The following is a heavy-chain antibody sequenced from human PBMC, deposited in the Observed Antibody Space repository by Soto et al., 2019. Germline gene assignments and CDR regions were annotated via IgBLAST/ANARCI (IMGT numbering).Heavy chain of an antibody. CDR1: GFTFSNYW. J-gene: IGHJ6*02. CDR3: ARGRKSGSYYADYDYYNGMDV. D-gene: IGHD1-26*01. V-gene: IGHV3-7*01. CDR2: IKQDGSEK. Sequence: GGSLRLSCAASGFTFSNYWMTWVRQAPGKGLEWVANIKQDGSEKYYVDYVKGRFTISRDNARNSLHLQMNSLRAEDTAVYYCARGRKSGSYYADYDYYNGMDVWGQGTTVTVSS.